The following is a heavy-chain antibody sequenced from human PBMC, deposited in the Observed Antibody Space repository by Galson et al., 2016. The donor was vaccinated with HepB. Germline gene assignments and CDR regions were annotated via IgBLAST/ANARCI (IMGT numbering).Heavy chain of an antibody. Sequence: SLRLSCAASGFTFHDYGLAWVRQAPGKRLEWVSGINWNGASARYIDSVKGRFTISRDNAKKSLYLQMNSLRDEDTALYFCARARGRPDYGSGTYCYYFDSWGQGTLVTVSS. CDR1: GFTFHDYG. D-gene: IGHD3-10*01. CDR2: INWNGASA. V-gene: IGHV3-20*04. J-gene: IGHJ4*02. CDR3: ARARGRPDYGSGTYCYYFDS.